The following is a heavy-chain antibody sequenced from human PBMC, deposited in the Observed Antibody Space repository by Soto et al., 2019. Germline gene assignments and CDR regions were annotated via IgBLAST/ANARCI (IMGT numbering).Heavy chain of an antibody. D-gene: IGHD3-9*01. CDR2: INPNSGGT. CDR1: GYTFTGYY. CDR3: ARGSSKRYFDWHFNWFDP. V-gene: IGHV1-2*04. J-gene: IGHJ5*02. Sequence: GASVKVSCKASGYTFTGYYMHWVRQAPGQGLEWMGWINPNSGGTNYAQKFQGWVTMTRDTSISTAYMELSRLRSDDTAVYYCARGSSKRYFDWHFNWFDPWGQGARVTVSS.